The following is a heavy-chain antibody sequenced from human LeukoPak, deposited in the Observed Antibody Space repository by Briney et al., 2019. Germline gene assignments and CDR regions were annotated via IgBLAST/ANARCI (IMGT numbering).Heavy chain of an antibody. D-gene: IGHD5-24*01. J-gene: IGHJ4*02. V-gene: IGHV4-39*07. Sequence: SETLSLTCTVSGGSISSSSYYWGWIRQPPGKGLEWIGSIYYSGSTYYNPSLKSRVTISVDTSKNQFSLKLSSVTAADTAVYYCARVGEMATITPPHYFDYWGQGTLVTVSS. CDR1: GGSISSSSYY. CDR3: ARVGEMATITPPHYFDY. CDR2: IYYSGST.